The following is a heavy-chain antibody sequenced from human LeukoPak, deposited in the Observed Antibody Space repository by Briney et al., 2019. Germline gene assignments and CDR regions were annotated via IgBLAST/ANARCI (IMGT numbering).Heavy chain of an antibody. CDR1: GFTFSSYA. Sequence: GGSLRLSCAASGFTFSSYAMSWVRQAQGKGLEWVSAIYADGTPTYDADSEKGRFTISRDNSKSTLYLQMNSLRAEDTAIYYCAKDQATRGNYYGRAFDIWGQGTMVTVSS. V-gene: IGHV3-23*01. J-gene: IGHJ3*02. CDR2: IYADGTPT. D-gene: IGHD3-22*01. CDR3: AKDQATRGNYYGRAFDI.